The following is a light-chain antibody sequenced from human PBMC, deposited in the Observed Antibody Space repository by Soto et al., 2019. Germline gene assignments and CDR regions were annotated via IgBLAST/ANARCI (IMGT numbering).Light chain of an antibody. CDR2: GAS. CDR3: QQYNNWPRT. Sequence: EIVMTQSPATLSVSPGERATLSCRASQSVSSSLAWYQQKPGQVTRLLISGASTRATGIPARFSGSGSGTEFTLTISSLQSEDFAVYYCQQYNNWPRTFGQGTKV. V-gene: IGKV3-15*01. CDR1: QSVSSS. J-gene: IGKJ1*01.